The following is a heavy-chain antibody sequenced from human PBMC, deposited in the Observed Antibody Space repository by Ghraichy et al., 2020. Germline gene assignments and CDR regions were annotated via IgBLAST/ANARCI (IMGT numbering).Heavy chain of an antibody. J-gene: IGHJ4*02. V-gene: IGHV1-69*06. D-gene: IGHD5-18*01. CDR3: AGGEQLWFR. Sequence: SGGGISWGRQAPGQGLEWMGGIIPIFGTANYAQKFQGRVTITADKSTSTAYMELSSLRSEDTAVYYCAGGEQLWFRWGQGTLVTVSS. CDR2: IIPIFGTA. CDR1: SGGG.